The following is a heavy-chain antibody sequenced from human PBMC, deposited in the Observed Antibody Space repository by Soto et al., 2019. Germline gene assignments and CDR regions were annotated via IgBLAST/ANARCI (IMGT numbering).Heavy chain of an antibody. Sequence: EVQLEESGGALVQPGRSLRLSCAASGFTFDDYAMYWVRQVLGKGLEWVSSISWNSGNIGYADSVKVRFTTSRDNAENSLYLQMNRLRPEDPALYYCVRSKGGYSYGTPFDYWGQGTLVTVSS. D-gene: IGHD5-18*01. CDR1: GFTFDDYA. CDR3: VRSKGGYSYGTPFDY. J-gene: IGHJ4*02. V-gene: IGHV3-9*01. CDR2: ISWNSGNI.